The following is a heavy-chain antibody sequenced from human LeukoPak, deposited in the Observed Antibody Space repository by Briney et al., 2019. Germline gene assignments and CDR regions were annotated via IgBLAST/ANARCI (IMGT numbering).Heavy chain of an antibody. CDR1: GYTFTSYD. CDR2: MNPNSGNT. CDR3: AKDEAHIVVVTAWAPSDY. J-gene: IGHJ4*02. D-gene: IGHD2-21*02. V-gene: IGHV1-8*01. Sequence: VASVKVSCKASGYTFTSYDINWVRQATGQGLEWMGWMNPNSGNTGYAQKSQGRVTMTRNTSISTAYMELSSLRAEDTAVYYCAKDEAHIVVVTAWAPSDYWGQGTLVTVSS.